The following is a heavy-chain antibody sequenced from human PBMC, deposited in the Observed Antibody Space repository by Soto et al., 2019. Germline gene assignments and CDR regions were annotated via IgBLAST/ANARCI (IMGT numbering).Heavy chain of an antibody. D-gene: IGHD2-21*02. J-gene: IGHJ5*02. Sequence: QVQLRESGPGLVKPSGTLSLTCVVSGASISSTYWWSWVRQPPGKGQEWIGEIYHTGSTKYNPSLKSRVTISIDKSNNEFSLKLNSVTAADTAVYYCATLPPRIEVVVTPIPTWGQGILVTVSS. CDR2: IYHTGST. CDR1: GASISSTYW. V-gene: IGHV4-4*02. CDR3: ATLPPRIEVVVTPIPT.